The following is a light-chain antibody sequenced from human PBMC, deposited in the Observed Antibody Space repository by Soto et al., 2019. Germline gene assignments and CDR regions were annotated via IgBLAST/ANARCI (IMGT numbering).Light chain of an antibody. J-gene: IGKJ4*01. CDR3: QPYNNWPLT. V-gene: IGKV1-9*01. Sequence: DIHLSQSPSFLSASVGDRVTITCRASQNIRNLLAWYQQKPGKAPKPLIYDASTRATGVPTRFSGSRSGAEFTLTINCLQSEDFAVYYCQPYNNWPLTFGGGTKVDIK. CDR2: DAS. CDR1: QNIRNL.